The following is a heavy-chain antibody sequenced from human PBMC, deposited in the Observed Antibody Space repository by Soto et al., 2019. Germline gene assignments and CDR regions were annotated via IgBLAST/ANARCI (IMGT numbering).Heavy chain of an antibody. CDR3: ASGEGRGGGAA. V-gene: IGHV1-69*06. J-gene: IGHJ6*02. Sequence: QVRLVQSGAEVKTPGSSVKASCKTSGGTFSTSAISWVRQSPGQGLEWMGGIIPIFGTANYAQKFQGRGSITADKPTSTGYMELSSLTSGDTAVYYCASGEGRGGGAAWGQGTTVTVSS. CDR1: GGTFSTSA. CDR2: IIPIFGTA. D-gene: IGHD3-10*01.